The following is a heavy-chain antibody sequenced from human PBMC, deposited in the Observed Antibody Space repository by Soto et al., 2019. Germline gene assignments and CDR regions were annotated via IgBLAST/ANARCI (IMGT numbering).Heavy chain of an antibody. CDR2: IIPKFGTT. J-gene: IGHJ4*02. CDR1: GGTFSTHG. D-gene: IGHD4-17*01. CDR3: AREVDPYYGGNSLSLDY. V-gene: IGHV1-69*13. Sequence: SVKVSCKASGGTFSTHGINWVRLAPGQGLEWMGWIIPKFGTTKNAQKFQGRVTLTADESTNTAYMELKYLRSEDTAVYFCAREVDPYYGGNSLSLDYWGQGTLVTVSS.